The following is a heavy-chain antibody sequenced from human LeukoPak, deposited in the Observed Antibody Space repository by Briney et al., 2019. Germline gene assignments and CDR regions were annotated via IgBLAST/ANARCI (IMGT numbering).Heavy chain of an antibody. CDR3: AKDLGLRAYHYYGTDV. D-gene: IGHD3-10*01. J-gene: IGHJ6*02. CDR1: GFTFTSYA. V-gene: IGHV3-23*01. Sequence: GGSLRLSCAASGFTFTSYAMSWVRQAPGKGLEWVSGISGSGDSTNYADSVKGRLTISRDNSKNTLYLQMHSLRTEDTAVYYCAKDLGLRAYHYYGTDVWGQGTTVTVSS. CDR2: ISGSGDST.